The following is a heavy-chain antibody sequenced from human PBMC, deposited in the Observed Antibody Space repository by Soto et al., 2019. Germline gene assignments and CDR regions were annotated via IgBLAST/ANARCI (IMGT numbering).Heavy chain of an antibody. J-gene: IGHJ3*02. V-gene: IGHV3-23*01. Sequence: PGGSLRLSCAASGFTFRSYAMNWIRQAPGKGLEWVSAISGSAGSTYYADSVKGRFTISRDTSKNTLYLQMNSLRAEDTAVYYCAKGNSWSPALVLDIWGQETMATVSS. CDR3: AKGNSWSPALVLDI. CDR1: GFTFRSYA. D-gene: IGHD1-7*01. CDR2: ISGSAGST.